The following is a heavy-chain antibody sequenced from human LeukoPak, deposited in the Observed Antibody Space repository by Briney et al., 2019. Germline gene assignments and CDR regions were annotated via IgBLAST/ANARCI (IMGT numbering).Heavy chain of an antibody. D-gene: IGHD6-19*01. J-gene: IGHJ4*02. CDR1: GFTVSCNY. V-gene: IGHV3-66*02. CDR2: IYSGGST. CDR3: ASRAPYSSGWYYFDY. Sequence: GGSLRLSCAAPGFTVSCNYMSWVRQAPGKGLEWVSVIYSGGSTYYADSVKGRFTISRDNSKNTLYLQMNSLRGEDTAVYYCASRAPYSSGWYYFDYWGQGTLVTVSS.